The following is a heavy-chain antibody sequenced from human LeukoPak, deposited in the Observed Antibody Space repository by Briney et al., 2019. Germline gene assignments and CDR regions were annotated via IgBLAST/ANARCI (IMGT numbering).Heavy chain of an antibody. CDR2: INSDGSST. Sequence: GGSLRLSCAASGFTSSSYWMHWVRQALGKGLVWVSRINSDGSSTSYADSVKGRFTISRDNAKNTLYLQMNSLRAEDTAVYYCARVGSKAYCGGDCYRSSAFDIWGQGTMVTVSS. V-gene: IGHV3-74*01. CDR3: ARVGSKAYCGGDCYRSSAFDI. D-gene: IGHD2-21*02. J-gene: IGHJ3*02. CDR1: GFTSSSYW.